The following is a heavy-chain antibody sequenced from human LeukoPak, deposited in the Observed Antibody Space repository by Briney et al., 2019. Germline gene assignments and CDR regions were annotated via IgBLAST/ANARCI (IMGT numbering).Heavy chain of an antibody. J-gene: IGHJ5*02. CDR3: VRDGEGVAISVNYWFDP. D-gene: IGHD3-10*01. CDR2: MNPRNGNT. V-gene: IGHV1-8*01. Sequence: ASVKVSCKASGFTFTNYDINWVRRATGQGLDWIGWMNPRNGNTGYAQKFQGRVTMTRDTSISTAYMELRSLRSEDTAVYYCVRDGEGVAISVNYWFDPWGQGTLVTVSS. CDR1: GFTFTNYD.